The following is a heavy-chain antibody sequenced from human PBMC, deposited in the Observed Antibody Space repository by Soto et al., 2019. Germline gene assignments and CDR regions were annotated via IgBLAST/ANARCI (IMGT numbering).Heavy chain of an antibody. CDR1: GGSISSGDYY. J-gene: IGHJ6*02. CDR2: IYYSGST. V-gene: IGHV4-30-4*01. D-gene: IGHD2-15*01. Sequence: SETLSLTCTVSGGSISSGDYYWSWIRQPPGKGLEWIGYIYYSGSTYYNPSLKSRVTISVDTSKNQFSLKLSSVTAADTAVYYCARDQAVTPMGYYYGMDVWGQGTTVTVSS. CDR3: ARDQAVTPMGYYYGMDV.